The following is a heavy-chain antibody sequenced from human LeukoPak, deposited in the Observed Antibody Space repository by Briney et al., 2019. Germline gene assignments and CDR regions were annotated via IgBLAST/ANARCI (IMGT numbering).Heavy chain of an antibody. Sequence: PSETLSLTCTVYGGSFSGYFWSWIRQPPGKGLEWIGYVDHTGSTKFNPSLNGRVSISRDTSNNFFSLRLRSVTAADTAVYFCARGRVSSSTWYSTYYYFFYMDFWGKGTTVTVSS. CDR2: VDHTGST. CDR3: ARGRVSSSTWYSTYYYFFYMDF. D-gene: IGHD4-11*01. V-gene: IGHV4-59*01. CDR1: GGSFSGYF. J-gene: IGHJ6*03.